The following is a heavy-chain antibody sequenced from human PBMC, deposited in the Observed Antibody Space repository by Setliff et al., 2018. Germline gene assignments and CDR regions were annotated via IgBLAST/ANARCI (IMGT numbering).Heavy chain of an antibody. CDR3: ARDRSAYNYGLDV. J-gene: IGHJ6*02. CDR2: VYTNGGS. V-gene: IGHV4-61*02. Sequence: PSETLSLTCTVSGGSISSGSYYWSWIRHPAGKGLEWIGRVYTNGGSDYNPFLKSRVSISLDTSKNRLSLQLNSVTPADTAVYYCARDRSAYNYGLDVWGQGTTVTVSS. CDR1: GGSISSGSYY.